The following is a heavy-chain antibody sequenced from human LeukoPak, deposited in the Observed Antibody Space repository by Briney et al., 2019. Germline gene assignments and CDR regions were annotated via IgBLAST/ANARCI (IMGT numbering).Heavy chain of an antibody. CDR3: ARVDYDYGDYPFDY. J-gene: IGHJ4*02. CDR1: GGTFSSYA. D-gene: IGHD4-17*01. V-gene: IGHV1-69*13. CDR2: IIPIFGTA. Sequence: ASVKVSCKDSGGTFSSYAISWVRQAPGQGLEWMGGIIPIFGTANYAQKFQGRVTITADESTSTAYMELSSLRSEDTAVYYCARVDYDYGDYPFDYWGQGTLVTVSS.